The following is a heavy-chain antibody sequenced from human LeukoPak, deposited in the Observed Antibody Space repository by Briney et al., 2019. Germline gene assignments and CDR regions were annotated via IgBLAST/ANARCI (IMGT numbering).Heavy chain of an antibody. CDR1: GGSIRSYY. CDR2: IYYSGST. Sequence: SETLSLTCTVSGGSIRSYYWSWIRQPPGKGLEWIGYIYYSGSTNYNPSLKSRVTISVDTSKNQFSLKLSSVTAADTAVYYCARVRSSSWYNYYYGMDVWGQGTTVTVSS. V-gene: IGHV4-59*01. J-gene: IGHJ6*02. D-gene: IGHD6-13*01. CDR3: ARVRSSSWYNYYYGMDV.